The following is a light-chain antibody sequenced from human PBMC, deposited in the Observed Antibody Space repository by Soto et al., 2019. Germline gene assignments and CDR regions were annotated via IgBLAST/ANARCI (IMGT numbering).Light chain of an antibody. CDR2: DAS. CDR3: QQRSNWPPIT. CDR1: QSVSRA. J-gene: IGKJ5*01. Sequence: EIVMTQSPVTLSVSPGERGTLSCRASQSVSRALAWYQHRPGQAPRLLIYDASSRATGIPARFSGSGSGTDFTLTISSLEPEDFAVYYCQQRSNWPPITFGQGTRLENK. V-gene: IGKV3-11*01.